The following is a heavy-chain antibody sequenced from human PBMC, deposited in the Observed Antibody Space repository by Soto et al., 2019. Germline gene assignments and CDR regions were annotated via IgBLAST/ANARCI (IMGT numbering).Heavy chain of an antibody. J-gene: IGHJ4*02. CDR3: ASVLIVGPTEYHS. V-gene: IGHV4-31*03. CDR2: INYIGSA. Sequence: SDTLSLTCTVSGGSISSGGYYWSWIRQHPGKGLEWNGYINYIGSAYSHPSLKSRVTIPVDTSRNQSSLKLTSVTAADTAVYYCASVLIVGPTEYHSWGQGTLVTVS. CDR1: GGSISSGGYY. D-gene: IGHD1-26*01.